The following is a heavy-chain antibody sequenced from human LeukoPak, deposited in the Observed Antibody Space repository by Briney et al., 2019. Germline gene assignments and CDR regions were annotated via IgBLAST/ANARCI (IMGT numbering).Heavy chain of an antibody. CDR1: GGSISSSTYY. Sequence: SETLSLTCTVSGGSISSSTYYWGWIRQPPGKGLEWLGAIYYTGTTYYNPSLRSRVTVSVDTSKNHFSLNLRSVTAADTALYYCASAPRQASIGGLDYWGQGTLVTVSS. D-gene: IGHD3-16*01. CDR3: ASAPRQASIGGLDY. J-gene: IGHJ4*02. V-gene: IGHV4-39*02. CDR2: IYYTGTT.